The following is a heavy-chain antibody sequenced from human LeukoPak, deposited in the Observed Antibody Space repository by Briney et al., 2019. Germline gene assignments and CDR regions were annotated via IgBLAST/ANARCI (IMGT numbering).Heavy chain of an antibody. V-gene: IGHV3-9*01. D-gene: IGHD3-10*01. CDR2: ISWNSGSI. CDR3: AKGGAPDLWSYFDY. J-gene: IGHJ4*02. CDR1: GFTFDDYA. Sequence: PGGSLRLSCAASGFTFDDYAMHWVRQAPGKGLEWVSGISWNSGSIGYADSVKGRFTISRDNAKNSLYLQMNSLRAEDTALYYCAKGGAPDLWSYFDYWGQGTLVTVSS.